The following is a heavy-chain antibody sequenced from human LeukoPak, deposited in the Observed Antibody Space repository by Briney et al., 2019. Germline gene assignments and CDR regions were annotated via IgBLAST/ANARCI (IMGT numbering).Heavy chain of an antibody. CDR1: GGSISSGGYS. CDR3: ARGGDCGGDCYGDPFDY. J-gene: IGHJ4*02. Sequence: ASQTLSLTCAVSGGSISSGGYSWSWIRQPPGKGLEWIVYIYYSGSTYYNPSLKSRVTISVDTSKNQFSLKLSSVTAADTAVYYCARGGDCGGDCYGDPFDYWGQGTLVTVSS. D-gene: IGHD2-21*02. CDR2: IYYSGST. V-gene: IGHV4-30-4*07.